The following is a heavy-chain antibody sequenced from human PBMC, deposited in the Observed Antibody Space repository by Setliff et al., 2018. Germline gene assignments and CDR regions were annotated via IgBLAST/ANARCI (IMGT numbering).Heavy chain of an antibody. V-gene: IGHV4-61*09. D-gene: IGHD6-6*01. J-gene: IGHJ5*02. CDR1: GGSISSGGYY. Sequence: SETLSLTCTVSGGSISSGGYYWSWIRQHPGKGLEWIGHFYTSGNTNYNPSLKSRVAISVDTSKNQFSLKLSSVTAADTAVYYCARHVLGYSSSYNWFDPWGQGTLVTVSS. CDR3: ARHVLGYSSSYNWFDP. CDR2: FYTSGNT.